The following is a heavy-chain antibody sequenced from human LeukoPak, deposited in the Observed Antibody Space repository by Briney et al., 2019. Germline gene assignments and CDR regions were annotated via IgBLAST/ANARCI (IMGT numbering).Heavy chain of an antibody. Sequence: GGSLRLSCAASGFTFSSYWMHWVRQAPGKGLVWVSRINSDGSSTSYADSVKGRCTISRDNAKNTLYLQMNSLRAEDTAMYYCARGITYYYDTSHAFDIWGQGTMVTVSS. D-gene: IGHD3-22*01. V-gene: IGHV3-74*01. CDR2: INSDGSST. J-gene: IGHJ3*02. CDR3: ARGITYYYDTSHAFDI. CDR1: GFTFSSYW.